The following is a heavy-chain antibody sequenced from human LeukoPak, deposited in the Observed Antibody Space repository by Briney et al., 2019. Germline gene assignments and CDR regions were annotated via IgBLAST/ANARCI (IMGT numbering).Heavy chain of an antibody. Sequence: ASVKVSCKASGYTFTSYDINWVRQATGQGLEWMGWMNPNSGNTGYAQKFQGRVTMTRNTSISTAYMELSSLRSEDTAVYYCARAASYSSSGKTRKDYSFDYWGQGTLATVSS. CDR2: MNPNSGNT. V-gene: IGHV1-8*01. CDR1: GYTFTSYD. D-gene: IGHD6-13*01. CDR3: ARAASYSSSGKTRKDYSFDY. J-gene: IGHJ4*02.